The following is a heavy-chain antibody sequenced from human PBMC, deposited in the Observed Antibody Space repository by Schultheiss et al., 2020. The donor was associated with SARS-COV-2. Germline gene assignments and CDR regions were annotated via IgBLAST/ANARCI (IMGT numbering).Heavy chain of an antibody. J-gene: IGHJ3*02. CDR3: ARAKRGAKGAFDI. Sequence: SETLSLTCTVSGGSVSSGSYYWSWIRQPPGKGLEWIGYINYSGSSNYNPSLKSRVTISLDTSKNQFSLRLSSVTAADTAVYYCARAKRGAKGAFDIWGQGTMVTVSS. D-gene: IGHD3-10*01. CDR1: GGSVSSGSYY. V-gene: IGHV4-61*01. CDR2: INYSGSS.